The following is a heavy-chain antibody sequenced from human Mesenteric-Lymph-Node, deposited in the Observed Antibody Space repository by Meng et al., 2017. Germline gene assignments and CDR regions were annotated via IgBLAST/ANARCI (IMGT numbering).Heavy chain of an antibody. V-gene: IGHV2-5*02. D-gene: IGHD4-23*01. CDR3: AHVNLDRWSFIDT. CDR1: GFSLTTTEVA. Sequence: GPTLVKPTQTLTLTCTFSGFSLTTTEVAVGWIRQPPGKALEWLALIYWDGDKRYSPSLESRLTITKDTSRNLVVLTMTNMDPVDSATYFCAHVNLDRWSFIDTWGQGTLVTVSS. J-gene: IGHJ5*02. CDR2: IYWDGDK.